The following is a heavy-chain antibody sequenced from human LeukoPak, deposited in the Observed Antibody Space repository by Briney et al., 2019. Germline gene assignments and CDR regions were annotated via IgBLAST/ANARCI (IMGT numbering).Heavy chain of an antibody. Sequence: PGGSLRLSCAASGFTFSSYAMSWVRQAPGKGLEWVSTISGSGGSTYYADSVKGRFTLSRDNSKNTLYLQMNSLRAEDTAVYYCARGGVYCSRTSCYGDVDYWGQGTLVTVSS. D-gene: IGHD2-2*01. V-gene: IGHV3-23*01. CDR2: ISGSGGST. CDR3: ARGGVYCSRTSCYGDVDY. J-gene: IGHJ4*02. CDR1: GFTFSSYA.